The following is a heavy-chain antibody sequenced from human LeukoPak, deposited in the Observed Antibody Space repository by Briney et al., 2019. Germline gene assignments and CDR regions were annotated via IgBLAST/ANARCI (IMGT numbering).Heavy chain of an antibody. CDR1: GYSFTSYW. Sequence: GESLKISFKGSGYSFTSYWIGWVRPMPGKGLEWMGIIYPGDSDTRYSPSFQGQVTISADKSISTAYLQWSSLKASDTAMYYCARQGGTTSCCYTSWGQGTLVTVSS. CDR2: IYPGDSDT. D-gene: IGHD2-2*01. V-gene: IGHV5-51*01. CDR3: ARQGGTTSCCYTS. J-gene: IGHJ4*02.